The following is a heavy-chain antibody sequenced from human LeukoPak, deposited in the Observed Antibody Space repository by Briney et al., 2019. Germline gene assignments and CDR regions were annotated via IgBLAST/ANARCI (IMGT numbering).Heavy chain of an antibody. V-gene: IGHV3-20*04. D-gene: IGHD5-18*01. CDR2: INWNDGST. J-gene: IGHJ4*02. CDR3: AREELWSFDY. Sequence: PGGSLRLSCVPSGFTFYDYGMSWVRQAPGKGLEWVSRINWNDGSTNYADSVKGRFTISRDNAKNSLYLQMNSLRAEDTALYYCAREELWSFDYWGQGTLVTVSS. CDR1: GFTFYDYG.